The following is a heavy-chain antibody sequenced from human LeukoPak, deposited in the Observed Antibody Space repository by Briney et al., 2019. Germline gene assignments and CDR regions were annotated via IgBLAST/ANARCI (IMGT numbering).Heavy chain of an antibody. J-gene: IGHJ4*02. Sequence: SETLSLTCTVSGGSISSYYWSWIRQPPGKGLEWIGYIYYSGSTNYNPSLKSRVTISVDTSKNQFSLKLSSVTAADTAVYYCATTRRYYYDSSGYYSIDYWGQGTLVTVSS. CDR2: IYYSGST. D-gene: IGHD3-22*01. CDR3: ATTRRYYYDSSGYYSIDY. V-gene: IGHV4-59*01. CDR1: GGSISSYY.